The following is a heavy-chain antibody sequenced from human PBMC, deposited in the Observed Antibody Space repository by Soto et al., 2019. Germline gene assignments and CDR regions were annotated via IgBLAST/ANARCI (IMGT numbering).Heavy chain of an antibody. J-gene: IGHJ4*02. CDR1: GYRFTSYW. CDR3: ARLFDTSGWYDY. D-gene: IGHD6-19*01. Sequence: PGESLKISCKGSGYRFTSYWIGWVRQMPGKGLERMGIIYPGDSDTRYSPSFQGQVTISADKSISTTYLQWSSLKALDTAIYYCARLFDTSGWYDYWGQGTLVTVSS. CDR2: IYPGDSDT. V-gene: IGHV5-51*01.